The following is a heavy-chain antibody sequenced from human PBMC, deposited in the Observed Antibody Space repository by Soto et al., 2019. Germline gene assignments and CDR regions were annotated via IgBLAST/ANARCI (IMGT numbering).Heavy chain of an antibody. CDR1: GFTFSRYA. Sequence: ESGGGVVPPGRSLRLSCAASGFTFSRYAMHWVRQAPGKGLEWVAVISYDGSNKYYADSVKGRFTISRDNSKNTLYLQLNRLSAEDPAVYYCPRDSLDIRVYYYYGMDVWGEGPTVTVSS. CDR3: PRDSLDIRVYYYYGMDV. D-gene: IGHD2-2*03. J-gene: IGHJ6*04. V-gene: IGHV3-30-3*01. CDR2: ISYDGSNK.